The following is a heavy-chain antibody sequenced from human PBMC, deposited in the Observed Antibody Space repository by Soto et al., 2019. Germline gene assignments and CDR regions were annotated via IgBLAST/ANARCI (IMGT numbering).Heavy chain of an antibody. CDR2: IYYSGST. D-gene: IGHD1-1*01. CDR1: GGSISSYY. J-gene: IGHJ6*02. V-gene: IGHV4-59*01. CDR3: AREGTTVDSYYYYGMDV. Sequence: QVQLQESGPGLVKPSETLSLTCTVSGGSISSYYWSWIRQPPGKGLEWIGYIYYSGSTNYNPSLKSRVTISVDTSKNQFSLKRSSVTAADTAVYYCAREGTTVDSYYYYGMDVWGQGTTVTVSS.